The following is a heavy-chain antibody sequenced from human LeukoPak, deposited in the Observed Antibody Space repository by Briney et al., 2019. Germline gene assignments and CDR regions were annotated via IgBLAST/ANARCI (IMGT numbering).Heavy chain of an antibody. V-gene: IGHV3-15*01. J-gene: IGHJ4*02. Sequence: GGSLRLSRAASGFSFTDAWMNWVRQAPGKGLEWVGRIKSITYETHYAAPVQGRFTISRDDSRSTLYLQMSSLRSDDTAVYYCARHNEFFNWGQGTLVTVSS. CDR2: IKSITYET. CDR1: GFSFTDAW. CDR3: ARHNEFFN. D-gene: IGHD3-10*01.